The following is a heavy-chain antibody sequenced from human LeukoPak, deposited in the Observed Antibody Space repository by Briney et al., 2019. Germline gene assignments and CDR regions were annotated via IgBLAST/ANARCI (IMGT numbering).Heavy chain of an antibody. CDR3: ARLGGGAAARTSLDY. Sequence: SETLSLTCTVSGGSFSSSSYYWVRIRQPPGKGLEWIRSIYYSGSSYYNPSLKSRVTVPVDTSKNQFSLKLTSVTAADTAVYYCARLGGGAAARTSLDYWGQGNLVIVSS. D-gene: IGHD6-13*01. V-gene: IGHV4-39*01. CDR1: GGSFSSSSYY. CDR2: IYYSGSS. J-gene: IGHJ4*02.